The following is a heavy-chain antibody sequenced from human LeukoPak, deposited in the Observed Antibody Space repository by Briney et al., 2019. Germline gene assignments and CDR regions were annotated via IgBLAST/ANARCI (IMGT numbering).Heavy chain of an antibody. CDR3: AKEHMAAAVYYFDY. CDR1: RFTFSSYS. J-gene: IGHJ4*02. CDR2: INPTSGST. Sequence: GGSLRLSCAASRFTFSSYSMNWVRQAPGKGLEWVSSINPTSGSTYYADSVKGRFTISGDNSKNTLYLQMNSLRAEDTAVYYCAKEHMAAAVYYFDYWGQGTLVTVSS. D-gene: IGHD6-13*01. V-gene: IGHV3-23*01.